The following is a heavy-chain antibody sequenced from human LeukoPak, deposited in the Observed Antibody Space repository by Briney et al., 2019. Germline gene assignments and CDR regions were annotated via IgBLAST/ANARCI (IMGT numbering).Heavy chain of an antibody. CDR3: ARGAGDGWYYFDY. Sequence: ASVKVSCKASGGTFSSYAISWVRQAPGQGLEWMGGLIPIFGTANYAQKFQGRVTITADKSTSTAYMELSSLRSEDTAVYYCARGAGDGWYYFDYWGQGTLVTVSS. V-gene: IGHV1-69*06. CDR2: LIPIFGTA. D-gene: IGHD5-24*01. CDR1: GGTFSSYA. J-gene: IGHJ4*02.